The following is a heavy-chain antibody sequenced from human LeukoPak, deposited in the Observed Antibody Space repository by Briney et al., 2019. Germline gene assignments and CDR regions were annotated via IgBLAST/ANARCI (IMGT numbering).Heavy chain of an antibody. J-gene: IGHJ5*02. CDR2: INPNSGGT. V-gene: IGHV1-2*02. Sequence: GASVRVSCTASGYTFTVYYMHWVRQAPGQGLEWMGWINPNSGGTNYAQKFQGRVTMTRDTSISTAYMELSRLRSDDTAVYYCARVNGKWLNAWGQGTLVTVSS. CDR3: ARVNGKWLNA. CDR1: GYTFTVYY. D-gene: IGHD3-22*01.